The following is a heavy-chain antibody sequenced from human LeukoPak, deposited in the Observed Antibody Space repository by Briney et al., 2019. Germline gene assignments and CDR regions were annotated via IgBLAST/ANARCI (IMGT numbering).Heavy chain of an antibody. D-gene: IGHD5-18*01. CDR2: ISAYNGNT. J-gene: IGHJ6*03. CDR3: ARERGYSYGSRYYYYYYYMDV. Sequence: ASVKVSCKASGYTFTSYGISWVRQAPGQGLEWMGWISAYNGNTNYAQKLQGRVTMTTDTSTSTAYMELRSLRSDDTAVYYCARERGYSYGSRYYYYYYYMDVWGKGTTVTVSS. V-gene: IGHV1-18*01. CDR1: GYTFTSYG.